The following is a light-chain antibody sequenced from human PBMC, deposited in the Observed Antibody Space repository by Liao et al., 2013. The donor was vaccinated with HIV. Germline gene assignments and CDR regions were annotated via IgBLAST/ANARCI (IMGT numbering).Light chain of an antibody. Sequence: SYVLTQPPSVSVAPGKTARITCGGSNIGSKTVHWYQQKPGQAPVLVIYYDSDRPSGIPERFSGSNSGNTAALTISRVEAGDEADYYCQVSDSSSDHPWVFGGGTKLTVL. J-gene: IGLJ3*02. V-gene: IGLV3-21*04. CDR1: NIGSKT. CDR2: YDS. CDR3: QVSDSSSDHPWV.